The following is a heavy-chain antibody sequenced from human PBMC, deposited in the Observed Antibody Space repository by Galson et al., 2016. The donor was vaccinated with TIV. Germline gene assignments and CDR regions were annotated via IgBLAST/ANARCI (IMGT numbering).Heavy chain of an antibody. J-gene: IGHJ3*01. V-gene: IGHV1-18*01. CDR1: GYTFTSNG. CDR2: INIYNDNT. Sequence: SVKVSCKASGYTFTSNGISWVRQAPGQGLEWMGWINIYNDNTYYAQRVQGRFTMTTDTSTGTAYMELRSLRSDDTGVYFCARDRNSISAVILEDGAFDVWGQGTMVTVSS. CDR3: ARDRNSISAVILEDGAFDV. D-gene: IGHD3-3*01.